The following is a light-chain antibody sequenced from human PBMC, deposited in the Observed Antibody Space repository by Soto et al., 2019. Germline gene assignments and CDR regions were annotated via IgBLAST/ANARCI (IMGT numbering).Light chain of an antibody. CDR1: QSLTNSF. J-gene: IGKJ5*01. Sequence: EFVLTQSPGTLSLSPGERATLSCRASQSLTNSFIAWYQQRPGQAPRLLIYDTSSRASGIPDRFSGSGSGTDFTLTISRLETEDFATYYCQQSYSTPITFGQGTRLEIK. V-gene: IGKV3D-20*02. CDR2: DTS. CDR3: QQSYSTPIT.